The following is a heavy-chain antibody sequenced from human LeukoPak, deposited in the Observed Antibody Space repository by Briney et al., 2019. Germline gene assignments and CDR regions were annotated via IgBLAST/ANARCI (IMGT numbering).Heavy chain of an antibody. CDR1: GGSLTNYY. CDR3: ARLNFRGGEALHFDS. Sequence: SETLSLTCSDSGGSLTNYYWGWIRQPPGKGLEFIGYIHSDGTTNYDSSLQSRVAISLDTSKIQFSLRLYSVTAADTALYFCARLNFRGGEALHFDSWGQGTLVTVSS. D-gene: IGHD3-16*01. V-gene: IGHV4-4*09. CDR2: IHSDGTT. J-gene: IGHJ4*02.